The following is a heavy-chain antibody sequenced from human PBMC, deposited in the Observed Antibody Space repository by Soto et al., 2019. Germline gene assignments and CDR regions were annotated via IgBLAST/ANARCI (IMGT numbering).Heavy chain of an antibody. J-gene: IGHJ3*01. CDR2: IYYSGST. CDR1: GGSISSSSHY. Sequence: QLQLQESGPGLMKPSETLSLTCTVSGGSISSSSHYWGWIRQPPGKGLEWIGTIYYSGSTYYNPSPKSRATIXXDXSXXQFSLKLSSVTAADTAVFYCASXXYYXXXSGYYWQWGQGTMVTVSA. CDR3: ASXXYYXXXSGYYWQ. D-gene: IGHD3-22*01. V-gene: IGHV4-39*01.